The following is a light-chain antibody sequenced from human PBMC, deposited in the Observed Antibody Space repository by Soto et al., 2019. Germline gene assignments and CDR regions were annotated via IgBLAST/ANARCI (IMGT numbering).Light chain of an antibody. V-gene: IGKV3-11*01. Sequence: EIVLTQSPATLSLSPGERATLSCRASQSVGGFLAWYQQRSGQTPRLLIYDASKRAPGIPARFSGSGSATDFTLTISSLEPEDFAAYYCQHRSNWLGTFGPGTKVDIK. CDR1: QSVGGF. CDR3: QHRSNWLGT. J-gene: IGKJ3*01. CDR2: DAS.